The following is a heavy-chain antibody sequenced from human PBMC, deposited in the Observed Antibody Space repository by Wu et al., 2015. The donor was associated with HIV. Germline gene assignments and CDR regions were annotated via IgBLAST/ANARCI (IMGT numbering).Heavy chain of an antibody. CDR3: AGEGAYSGSYPKTYYLDS. CDR2: INPSGGST. V-gene: IGHV1-2*02. J-gene: IGHJ4*02. D-gene: IGHD1-26*01. CDR1: GYTFANYY. Sequence: QVRLVQSGAEVKKPGASVKVSCGTSGYTFANYYIHWLRQAPGQGLEWMAWINPSGGSTIYSENFEGRVTVTRDTSMKTVYMELDSLTSGDTAVYFCAGEGAYSGSYPKTYYLDSWGQGTLVTVSS.